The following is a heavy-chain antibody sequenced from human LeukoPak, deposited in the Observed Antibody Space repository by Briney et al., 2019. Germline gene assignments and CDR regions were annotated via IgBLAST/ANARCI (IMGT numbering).Heavy chain of an antibody. J-gene: IGHJ4*02. Sequence: GGSLRLSCAASGFTFSRYRMHWVRQAPGKGLVWVSHINTDGSSTNYADSVKGRFAISRDNAKNTLHLQMNSLRAEDTAVYYCARADSSGWYGNYWRQGTLVTVSS. CDR3: ARADSSGWYGNY. CDR1: GFTFSRYR. V-gene: IGHV3-74*01. CDR2: INTDGSST. D-gene: IGHD6-19*01.